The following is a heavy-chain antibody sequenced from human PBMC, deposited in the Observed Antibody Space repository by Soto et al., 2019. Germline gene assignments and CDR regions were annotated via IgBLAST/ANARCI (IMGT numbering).Heavy chain of an antibody. CDR1: GYTFTSCN. J-gene: IGHJ4*02. V-gene: IGHV1-46*01. Sequence: ASVKVSCKASGYTFTSCNMHWLRQAPGQGLEWMGMINPSGGSTTYAQKFQGHVTISADKSISTAYLQWSSLKASDTAMYYCARHPPYDSNDYWGQGTLVTVSS. D-gene: IGHD3-22*01. CDR3: ARHPPYDSNDY. CDR2: INPSGGST.